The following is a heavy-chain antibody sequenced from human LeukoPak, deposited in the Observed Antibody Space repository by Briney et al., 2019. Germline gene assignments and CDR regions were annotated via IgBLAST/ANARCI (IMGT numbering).Heavy chain of an antibody. CDR1: GFTFSNAW. J-gene: IGHJ4*02. V-gene: IGHV3-15*01. D-gene: IGHD3-16*01. CDR2: IKSKTDGGTT. Sequence: GGSLRLSCAASGFTFSNAWMSWVRQAPGKGLEWVGRIKSKTDGGTTDYAAPVKGRFTISRDDSKNTLYLQMNSLKTEDTAVYYCTIDRDYVWGSPFDYWGQGTLVTVSS. CDR3: TIDRDYVWGSPFDY.